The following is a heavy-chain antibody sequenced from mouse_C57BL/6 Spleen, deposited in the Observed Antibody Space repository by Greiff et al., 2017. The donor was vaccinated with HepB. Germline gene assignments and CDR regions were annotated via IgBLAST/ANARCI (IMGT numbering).Heavy chain of an antibody. V-gene: IGHV1-59*01. J-gene: IGHJ2*01. D-gene: IGHD1-1*01. Sequence: QVQLQQPGAELVRPGTSVKLSCKASGYTFTSYWMHWVKQRPGQGLEWIGEIDPSDSYTNYNQKFKGKATLTVDTSSSTAYMQLSSLTSEDSAVYYCARKGGSSPWGQGTTLTVSS. CDR3: ARKGGSSP. CDR2: IDPSDSYT. CDR1: GYTFTSYW.